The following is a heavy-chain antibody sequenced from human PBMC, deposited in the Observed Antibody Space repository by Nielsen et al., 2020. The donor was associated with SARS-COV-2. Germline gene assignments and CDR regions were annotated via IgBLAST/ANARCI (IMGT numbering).Heavy chain of an antibody. V-gene: IGHV4-59*13. J-gene: IGHJ5*02. CDR1: GGSITDYY. CDR3: ARWGGFGVNNWFDP. CDR2: VYSSGST. Sequence: SETLSLTCSVSGGSITDYYWSWIRQPPGKGLEWIGYVYSSGSTNYNPSLKSRVTISLDTSRNQISLRLTSVTAADTAVYYCARWGGFGVNNWFDPWGQGTLVTVSS. D-gene: IGHD3-10*01.